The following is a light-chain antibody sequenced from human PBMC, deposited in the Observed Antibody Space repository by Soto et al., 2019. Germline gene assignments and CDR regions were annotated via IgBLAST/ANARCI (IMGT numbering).Light chain of an antibody. V-gene: IGKV3-15*01. J-gene: IGKJ4*01. CDR1: ESVSSN. Sequence: EIIMTQSPATLSLSPGERATLSCRASESVSSNLAWYQQKPGQAPRLLIYGASTRATGSTPRISGSGSGTEFTLSISSLQSTDFAVYYCQQYYDWPSLTFGGGTNVDIK. CDR2: GAS. CDR3: QQYYDWPSLT.